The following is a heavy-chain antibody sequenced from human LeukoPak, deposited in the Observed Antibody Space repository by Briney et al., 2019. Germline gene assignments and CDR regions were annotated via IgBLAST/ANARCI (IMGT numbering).Heavy chain of an antibody. Sequence: LSCTLSGYAFTVFTTRWVSHSPEQRHEYLCYICLNDDPIHHAHNFQGRLIMTTDTSRSTAYMELTSLRSDDTAIYFCARVYELRFLDEGLSKGYYLDAWGQGTLVTVSS. CDR1: GYAFTVFT. D-gene: IGHD3-3*01. CDR3: ARVYELRFLDEGLSKGYYLDA. J-gene: IGHJ4*02. V-gene: IGHV1-18*01. CDR2: ICLNDDPI.